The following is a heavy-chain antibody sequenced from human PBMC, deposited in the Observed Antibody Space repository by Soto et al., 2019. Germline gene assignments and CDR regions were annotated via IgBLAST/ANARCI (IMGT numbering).Heavy chain of an antibody. Sequence: SLKISCKASGFTFSSYSLGWVRHMPGKGLQWMGNIFSSDSSAKYSPSFVGQVTISVDRSISTAYLQWSSLKASDTAMYYCARYWHSYSLNYYRGMDVWGQGTTVTVSS. V-gene: IGHV5-51*01. J-gene: IGHJ6*02. D-gene: IGHD5-18*01. CDR2: IFSSDSSA. CDR3: ARYWHSYSLNYYRGMDV. CDR1: GFTFSSYS.